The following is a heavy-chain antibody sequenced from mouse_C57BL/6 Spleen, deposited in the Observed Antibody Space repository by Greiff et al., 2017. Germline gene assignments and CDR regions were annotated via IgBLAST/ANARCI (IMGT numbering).Heavy chain of an antibody. V-gene: IGHV1-39*01. CDR2: INPNYGTT. J-gene: IGHJ2*01. Sequence: VQLQQSGPELVKPGASVKISCTASGYSFTDYNMNWVKQSNGKSLEWIGVINPNYGTTSYNQKFKGKATLTVDQSSSTAYMQLNSLTSEDSTVYYWARSPLNTTVVDPYSLDYWGQGTTLTVSS. CDR3: ARSPLNTTVVDPYSLDY. CDR1: GYSFTDYN. D-gene: IGHD1-1*01.